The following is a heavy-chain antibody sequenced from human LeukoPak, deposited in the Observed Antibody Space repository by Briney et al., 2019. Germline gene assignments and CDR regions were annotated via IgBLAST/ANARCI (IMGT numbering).Heavy chain of an antibody. Sequence: GGSLRLSCAAPGFTFSSYGMHWVRPAPGKGLEWVAVIWYDGSNKYYADSVKGRFTISRDNSKNTLYLQMNSLRAEDTAVYYCARDSIWFGELLRNYYYGMDVWGQGTTVTVSS. J-gene: IGHJ6*02. V-gene: IGHV3-33*01. CDR3: ARDSIWFGELLRNYYYGMDV. CDR2: IWYDGSNK. CDR1: GFTFSSYG. D-gene: IGHD3-10*01.